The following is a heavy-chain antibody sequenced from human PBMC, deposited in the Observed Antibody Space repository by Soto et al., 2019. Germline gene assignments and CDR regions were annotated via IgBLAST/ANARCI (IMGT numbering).Heavy chain of an antibody. Sequence: SETLSLTCTVSGDSFSGYYWSWIRQHPGKGLEWIGYIYYSGSTYYNPSLKSRVTISVDTSKNQFSLKLSSVTAADTAVYYCARERVVVTATGPFDYWGQGTLVTVSS. CDR3: ARERVVVTATGPFDY. CDR2: IYYSGST. D-gene: IGHD2-21*02. J-gene: IGHJ4*02. CDR1: GDSFSGYY. V-gene: IGHV4-59*06.